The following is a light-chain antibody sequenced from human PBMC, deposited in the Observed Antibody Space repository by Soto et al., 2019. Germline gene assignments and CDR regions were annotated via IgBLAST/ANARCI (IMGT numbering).Light chain of an antibody. J-gene: IGLJ2*01. CDR2: EVI. V-gene: IGLV2-14*01. CDR1: SSDVGGYDY. Sequence: QSALTQPASVSGSPGQSITISCTGASSDVGGYDYVSWYQHHPGKAPKLMIYEVISRPSGISNRFSGSKSGNTASLTISGLQAEDEADYYCSSYTSINTVIFGGGTKVTVL. CDR3: SSYTSINTVI.